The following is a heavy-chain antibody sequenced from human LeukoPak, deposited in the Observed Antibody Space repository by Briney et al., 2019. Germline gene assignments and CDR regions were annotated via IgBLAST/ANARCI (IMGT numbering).Heavy chain of an antibody. CDR1: GLTFTTYA. V-gene: IGHV3-23*01. Sequence: SGGSLRLSCAASGLTFTTYAMSWVRQAPGKGLEWVSAISSGGSTYYADSVKGRFTISRDNSKNTLYLQMNSLRAEDAAVYYCAKFKDSSGPRAAFDFWGQGTLVTVSS. D-gene: IGHD6-19*01. CDR2: ISSGGST. CDR3: AKFKDSSGPRAAFDF. J-gene: IGHJ4*02.